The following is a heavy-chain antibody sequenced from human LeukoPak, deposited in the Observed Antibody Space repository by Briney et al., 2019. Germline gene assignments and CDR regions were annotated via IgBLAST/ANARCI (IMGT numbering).Heavy chain of an antibody. Sequence: GGSLRLSCAASGFTFSSYSMNWVRQAPGKGLEWVSSISSSSSTIYYADSVKGRFTISRDNAKNSLYLQMNSLRAEDTAVYYCARDSLTGYYRRFDYWGQGTLVTVSS. CDR3: ARDSLTGYYRRFDY. J-gene: IGHJ4*02. D-gene: IGHD3-9*01. CDR2: ISSSSSTI. CDR1: GFTFSSYS. V-gene: IGHV3-48*04.